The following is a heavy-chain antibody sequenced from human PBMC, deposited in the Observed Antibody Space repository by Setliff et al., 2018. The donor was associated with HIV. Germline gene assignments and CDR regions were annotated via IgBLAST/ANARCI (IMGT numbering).Heavy chain of an antibody. V-gene: IGHV4-4*07. CDR1: GVSISNYY. J-gene: IGHJ4*02. D-gene: IGHD3-16*01. CDR2: IYTSGNT. Sequence: SETLSLTCTVSGVSISNYYWSWIRQPAGKGLEWIGRIYTSGNTNYNPSLKSRVTMSVDTPKKQFSLKLTSVTAADTAVYYCARDVGGSEMATHFDYWGPGTLVTVSS. CDR3: ARDVGGSEMATHFDY.